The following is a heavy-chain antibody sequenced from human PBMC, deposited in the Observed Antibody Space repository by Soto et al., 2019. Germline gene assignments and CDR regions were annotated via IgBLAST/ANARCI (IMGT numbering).Heavy chain of an antibody. V-gene: IGHV1-18*01. CDR1: GYTFTSYG. D-gene: IGHD1-7*01. J-gene: IGHJ6*02. CDR2: ISAYNGNT. CDR3: ARDAAELGYYYYGMDV. Sequence: QVQLVQPGAEVKKPGASVKVSCKASGYTFTSYGISWVRQAPGQGLEWMGWISAYNGNTNYAQKLQGRVTMTTDTSTSTAYMELRSLRSDDTAVYYCARDAAELGYYYYGMDVWGQGTTVTVSS.